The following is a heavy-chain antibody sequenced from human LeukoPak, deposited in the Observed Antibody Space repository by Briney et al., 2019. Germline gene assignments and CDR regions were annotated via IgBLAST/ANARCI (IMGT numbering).Heavy chain of an antibody. CDR2: INSDGTST. V-gene: IGHV3-74*01. CDR1: GFTFTNYY. D-gene: IGHD3-10*01. CDR3: ARETWSRGGDAFDI. Sequence: PGGSPRLSCAVSGFTFTNYYMSWVRQAPGKGLVWVSRINSDGTSTNYADSVKGRLTISRDNTKNTLYLQMNSLTVEDTAVYYCARETWSRGGDAFDIWGRGTMVTVSS. J-gene: IGHJ3*02.